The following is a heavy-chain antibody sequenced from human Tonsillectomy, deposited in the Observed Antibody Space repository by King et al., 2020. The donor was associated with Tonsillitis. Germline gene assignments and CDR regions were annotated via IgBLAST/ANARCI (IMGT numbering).Heavy chain of an antibody. CDR1: GGSISSYY. CDR3: ARSLPNSSGLYGAFDS. V-gene: IGHV4-59*01. Sequence: QLQESGPGLVKPSETLSLTCTVSGGSISSYYWSWIRQPPGKGLEWIGYIYYTGSANYNPSLKGRVTISVDTSKNQFSLKLSSVTAADTAVYYCARSLPNSSGLYGAFDSWGQGTLVTVSS. J-gene: IGHJ4*02. CDR2: IYYTGSA. D-gene: IGHD6-19*01.